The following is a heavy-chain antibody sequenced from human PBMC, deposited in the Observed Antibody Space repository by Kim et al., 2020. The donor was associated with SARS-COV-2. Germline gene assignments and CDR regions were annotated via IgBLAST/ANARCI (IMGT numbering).Heavy chain of an antibody. D-gene: IGHD2-21*02. CDR2: ITATGDIT. Sequence: GGSLRLSCAASGFTFSNYAISWVRQAPGKGLEWVSAITATGDITYYADSVKGRFTISRDNSKSTLFLQMSSLRAEDTAIYYCATRTSYCGGDCYYFDYWGQGTLVSVSS. J-gene: IGHJ4*02. CDR3: ATRTSYCGGDCYYFDY. V-gene: IGHV3-23*01. CDR1: GFTFSNYA.